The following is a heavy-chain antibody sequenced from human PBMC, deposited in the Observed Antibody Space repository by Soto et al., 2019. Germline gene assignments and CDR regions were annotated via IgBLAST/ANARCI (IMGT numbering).Heavy chain of an antibody. CDR2: IYYSGST. V-gene: IGHV4-39*01. Sequence: SETLSLTCTVSGGSISSSSYYWGWIRQPPGKGLEWIGSIYYSGSTYYNPSLKSRVTISVDTSKKQISLKLSSVTAADTAVYYCARLIARPAKARPPFDPWDQGTLVTVSS. D-gene: IGHD6-13*01. CDR3: ARLIARPAKARPPFDP. J-gene: IGHJ5*01. CDR1: GGSISSSSYY.